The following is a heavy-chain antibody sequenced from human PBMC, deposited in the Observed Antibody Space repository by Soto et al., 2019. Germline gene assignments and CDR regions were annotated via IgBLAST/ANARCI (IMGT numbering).Heavy chain of an antibody. J-gene: IGHJ4*02. CDR1: GFTFSSYA. CDR3: AKDAPGQGLYKYCSSTSCFGESDY. Sequence: GGSLRLSCAASGFTFSSYAMSWVRQAPGKGLEWVSAISGSGGSTYYADSVKGRFTISRDNSKNTLYLQMNSLRAEDTAVYYCAKDAPGQGLYKYCSSTSCFGESDYWGQGTLVTVSS. V-gene: IGHV3-23*01. D-gene: IGHD2-2*01. CDR2: ISGSGGST.